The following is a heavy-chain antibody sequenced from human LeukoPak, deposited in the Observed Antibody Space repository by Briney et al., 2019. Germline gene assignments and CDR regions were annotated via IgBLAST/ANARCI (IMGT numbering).Heavy chain of an antibody. J-gene: IGHJ4*02. V-gene: IGHV3-23*01. D-gene: IGHD2-2*01. CDR2: ISGSGGSI. CDR1: GFILSSYA. CDR3: AKGSLVVPAAMDYFDY. Sequence: GGSLRLSCAASGFILSSYALSWVRQAPGKGLEWVSSISGSGGSIYYADSVKGRFTISRDNSKNTLYLQMNSLRAEDTAVYYCAKGSLVVPAAMDYFDYWGQGTLVTVSS.